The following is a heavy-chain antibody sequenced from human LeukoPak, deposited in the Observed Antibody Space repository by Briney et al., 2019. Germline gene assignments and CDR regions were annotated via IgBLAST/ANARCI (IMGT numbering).Heavy chain of an antibody. V-gene: IGHV4-34*01. CDR2: INHSGST. CDR3: ARLRDYGSGSANFDS. CDR1: GGSISSYY. J-gene: IGHJ4*02. Sequence: SETLSLTCTVSGGSISSYYWSWIRQPPGRGLEWIGEINHSGSTNHNPSLKSRVTISVDTSKNQFSLKLSSVTAADTAVYYCARLRDYGSGSANFDSWGQGTLVTVSS. D-gene: IGHD3-10*01.